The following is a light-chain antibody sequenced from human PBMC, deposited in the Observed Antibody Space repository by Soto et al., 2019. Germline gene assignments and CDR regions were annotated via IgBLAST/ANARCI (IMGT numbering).Light chain of an antibody. CDR3: QQYGSSLT. Sequence: EIVMTQSPATLSVSPVERATLSCRASQSVSSNLAWYQQKPGQAPRLLIYGASSRATGIPDRFSGSGSGTDFTLTISRLEPEDFAVYYCQQYGSSLTFGGGTKVDIK. J-gene: IGKJ4*01. CDR1: QSVSSN. CDR2: GAS. V-gene: IGKV3-20*01.